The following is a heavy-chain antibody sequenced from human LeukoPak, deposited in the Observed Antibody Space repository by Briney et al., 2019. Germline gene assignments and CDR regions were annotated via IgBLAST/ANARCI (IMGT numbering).Heavy chain of an antibody. Sequence: GESLKISCKGSGYSFTSYWIGWVRQMPGKGLEWMGIIYPGDSDTRYSPSFQGQVTISADKSISTAYLQWSSLKASDTAMYYCARGVIAAAGSSYYGMDVWGQGTTVTVSS. J-gene: IGHJ6*02. V-gene: IGHV5-51*01. D-gene: IGHD6-13*01. CDR1: GYSFTSYW. CDR3: ARGVIAAAGSSYYGMDV. CDR2: IYPGDSDT.